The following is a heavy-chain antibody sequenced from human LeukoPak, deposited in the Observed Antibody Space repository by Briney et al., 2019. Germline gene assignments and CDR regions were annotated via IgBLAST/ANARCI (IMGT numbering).Heavy chain of an antibody. CDR1: GGSISSSSYY. V-gene: IGHV3-23*01. CDR3: AKSYCGGDCYFLYDY. Sequence: ETLSLTCTVSGGSISSSSYYWGWIRQPPGKGLEWVSAISGSGGSTYYADSVKGRFTISRDNSKNTLYLQMNSLRAEDTAVYYCAKSYCGGDCYFLYDYWGQGTLVTVSS. D-gene: IGHD2-21*02. J-gene: IGHJ4*02. CDR2: ISGSGGST.